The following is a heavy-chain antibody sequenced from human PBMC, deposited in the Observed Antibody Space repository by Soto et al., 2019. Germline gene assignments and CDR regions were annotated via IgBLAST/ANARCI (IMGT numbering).Heavy chain of an antibody. CDR2: ISSDGSNK. Sequence: QVQLVESGGGVVQPGRSLRLSCAASGFTFSSYAMHWVRQAPGKGLEWVAVISSDGSNKYYADSVKGRFTISRDNSKNTLYLQMNSLRAEDTAVYYCASPPIVGATTVDYWGQGTLVTVAS. CDR3: ASPPIVGATTVDY. CDR1: GFTFSSYA. D-gene: IGHD1-26*01. J-gene: IGHJ4*02. V-gene: IGHV3-30-3*01.